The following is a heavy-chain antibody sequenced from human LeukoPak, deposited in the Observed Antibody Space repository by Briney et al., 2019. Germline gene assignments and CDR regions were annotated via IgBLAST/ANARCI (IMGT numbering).Heavy chain of an antibody. CDR3: ARDLVAASNLPFDS. Sequence: GGSLRLSCAASGFTFSTYNMNWVRQAPGKGLQWVASISSSSSYIYYADSVKGRFTISRDNAKNSLHLQMNSPRVEDTALYYCARDLVAASNLPFDSWGQGTLVTVSS. J-gene: IGHJ4*02. D-gene: IGHD5-12*01. CDR1: GFTFSTYN. V-gene: IGHV3-21*01. CDR2: ISSSSSYI.